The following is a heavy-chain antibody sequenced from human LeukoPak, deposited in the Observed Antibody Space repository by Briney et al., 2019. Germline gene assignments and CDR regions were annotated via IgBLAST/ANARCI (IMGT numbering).Heavy chain of an antibody. V-gene: IGHV4-4*02. CDR3: ARDAAYYDILTGYSPQGY. CDR1: GGSISSSNW. CDR2: IYHSGST. D-gene: IGHD3-9*01. J-gene: IGHJ4*02. Sequence: SETLSLTCAVSGGSISSSNWWSWVRQPPGKGLEWIGEIYHSGSTNYNPSLKSRVTISVDKSKNQFSLKLSSVTAADTAVYYCARDAAYYDILTGYSPQGYWGQGTLVTVSS.